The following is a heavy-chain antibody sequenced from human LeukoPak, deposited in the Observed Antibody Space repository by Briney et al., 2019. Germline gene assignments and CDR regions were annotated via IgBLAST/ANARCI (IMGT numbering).Heavy chain of an antibody. J-gene: IGHJ4*02. V-gene: IGHV5-51*01. Sequence: GGALQISSKGSGGCFTSYWIGWGRRKPGKGGEGMGIIYSGDSATRYSPSFQGQLTISADNSFSTAYLQWSSLKASDTAIYYCAREGRDGFRVIDYWGQGTLVTVSS. D-gene: IGHD5-24*01. CDR2: IYSGDSAT. CDR3: AREGRDGFRVIDY. CDR1: GGCFTSYW.